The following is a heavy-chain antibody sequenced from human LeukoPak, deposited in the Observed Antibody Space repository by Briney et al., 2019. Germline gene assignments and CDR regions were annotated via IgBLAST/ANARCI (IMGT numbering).Heavy chain of an antibody. CDR1: GFTFSSYW. D-gene: IGHD3-22*01. V-gene: IGHV3-7*01. CDR3: ARDSHDSIFERFDY. J-gene: IGHJ4*02. CDR2: INQYVSEK. Sequence: GGSLRLSCAASGFTFSSYWVTWVRQAPGKGLEWVANINQYVSEKYYVDSVKGRFTISRDNAKNSLYLQINSLRAEDTAVYYCARDSHDSIFERFDYWGQGTLVTVSS.